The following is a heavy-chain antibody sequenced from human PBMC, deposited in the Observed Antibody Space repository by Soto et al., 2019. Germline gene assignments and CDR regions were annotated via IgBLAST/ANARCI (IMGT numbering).Heavy chain of an antibody. Sequence: PSETLSVTXIVSGDSITKFHGSWIRQPPGKGLEWIVYVYFSGSTKYNPSLKIRVIMSIDTSENEFSLKLTSVTAADSAAYFCAAYDSEGYFDYWGQGALVTVSS. CDR3: AAYDSEGYFDY. J-gene: IGHJ4*02. CDR1: GDSITKFH. D-gene: IGHD3-9*01. CDR2: VYFSGST. V-gene: IGHV4-59*03.